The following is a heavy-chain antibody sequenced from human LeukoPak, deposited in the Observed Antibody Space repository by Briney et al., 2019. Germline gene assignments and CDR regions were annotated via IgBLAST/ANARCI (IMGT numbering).Heavy chain of an antibody. V-gene: IGHV3-23*01. CDR3: AKAGGGSGWPALFDY. J-gene: IGHJ4*02. CDR1: GFTFSSYA. D-gene: IGHD6-19*01. CDR2: ISGSGGST. Sequence: PGGSLRLSCAASGFTFSSYAMSWVRQAPGKGLEWVSAISGSGGSTYYADSVKERFTISRDNSKNTLYLQMNSLRAEDTAVYYCAKAGGGSGWPALFDYWGQGTLVTVSS.